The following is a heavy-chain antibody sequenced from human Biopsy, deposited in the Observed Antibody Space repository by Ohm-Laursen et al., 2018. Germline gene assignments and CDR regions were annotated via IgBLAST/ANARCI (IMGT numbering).Heavy chain of an antibody. CDR1: GDSLSSSPYN. CDR3: ARGRRSSGWPYFAN. J-gene: IGHJ4*02. V-gene: IGHV4-61*01. D-gene: IGHD6-19*01. Sequence: SHTLSLTWAVSGDSLSSSPYNWSWLRQPPGQGLEYIGFIYSGGNTNYNPSLHNRVTMSVDTSKNQYSLKLSSVIAAATAGYYPARGRRSSGWPYFANWGQGTLVIVSS. CDR2: IYSGGNT.